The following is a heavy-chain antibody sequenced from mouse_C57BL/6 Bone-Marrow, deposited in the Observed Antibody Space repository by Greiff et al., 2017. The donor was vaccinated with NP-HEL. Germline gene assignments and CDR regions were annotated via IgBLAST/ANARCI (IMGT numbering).Heavy chain of an antibody. CDR1: GYNFTSYW. Sequence: QVQLQQPGAELVKPGASVKMSCKASGYNFTSYWITWVKQRPGKGLEWIGQIYPGDGDTNYNGKFKGKATLTADKSSSTAYMQLSSLTSEDSAVYFCARNWDVRNYFDYWGQGTTLTVSS. J-gene: IGHJ2*01. D-gene: IGHD4-1*01. V-gene: IGHV1-80*01. CDR3: ARNWDVRNYFDY. CDR2: IYPGDGDT.